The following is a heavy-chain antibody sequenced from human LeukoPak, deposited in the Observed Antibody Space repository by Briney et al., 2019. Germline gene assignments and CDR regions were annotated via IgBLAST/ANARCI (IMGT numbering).Heavy chain of an antibody. J-gene: IGHJ4*02. CDR1: GYTFSSYG. D-gene: IGHD4-17*01. CDR2: IWYDGSKK. V-gene: IGHV3-33*01. CDR3: ARDRGVTTWLDY. Sequence: GRSLRLSCAASGYTFSSYGMHWVRQAPGKGLEWVAVIWYDGSKKYYGDSVKGRFTISRDDSKNTLYLQMNSLRAEDTAVYYCARDRGVTTWLDYWGQGTLVTVSS.